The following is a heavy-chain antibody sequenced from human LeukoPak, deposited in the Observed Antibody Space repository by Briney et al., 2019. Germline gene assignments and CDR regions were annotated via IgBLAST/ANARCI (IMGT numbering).Heavy chain of an antibody. CDR2: ISGSSSYI. V-gene: IGHV3-21*01. J-gene: IGHJ5*02. CDR1: GFTFSSYS. Sequence: PGGSLRLSCAASGFTFSSYSMNWVRQAPGKGLEWVSSISGSSSYIYYADSVKGRFTISRHNAKNSLYLQMNSLRAEDTAVYYCARVQSRLSWFDPWGQGTLVTVSS. CDR3: ARVQSRLSWFDP.